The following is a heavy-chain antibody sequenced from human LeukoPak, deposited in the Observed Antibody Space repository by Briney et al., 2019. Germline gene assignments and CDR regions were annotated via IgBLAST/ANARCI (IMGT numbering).Heavy chain of an antibody. CDR1: GVSISGGSYY. J-gene: IGHJ4*02. CDR3: ASRSSGWRFDY. D-gene: IGHD6-19*01. Sequence: SETLSLTCTVSGVSISGGSYYWGWIRQPPGKGLEWIGSVFSSGSTSYNPSLKSRVTISVDTSRHQFSLEVSSVTAADTAVYYCASRSSGWRFDYWGQGTLVTVSS. V-gene: IGHV4-39*01. CDR2: VFSSGST.